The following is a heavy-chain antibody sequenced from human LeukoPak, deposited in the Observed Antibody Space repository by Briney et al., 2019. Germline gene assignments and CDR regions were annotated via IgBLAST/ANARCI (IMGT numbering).Heavy chain of an antibody. CDR2: IIPIFGTA. D-gene: IGHD6-13*01. J-gene: IGHJ6*02. Sequence: SVKVSCKASGGTFISYAISWVRQAPGQGLEWMGGIIPIFGTANYAQKFQGRVTITADESTSTAYMELSSLRSEDTAVYYCARDGSSSWYLSYYYYYGMDVWGQGTTVTVSS. V-gene: IGHV1-69*13. CDR1: GGTFISYA. CDR3: ARDGSSSWYLSYYYYYGMDV.